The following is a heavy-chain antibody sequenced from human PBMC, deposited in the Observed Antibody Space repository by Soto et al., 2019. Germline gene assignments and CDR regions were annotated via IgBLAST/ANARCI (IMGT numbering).Heavy chain of an antibody. CDR1: GFSFRNYN. V-gene: IGHV3-30-3*01. CDR3: VRETQIVMVVVPTPGSPGAFDM. CDR2: VSHDGVNK. Sequence: QMQLVESGGGVVQPGRSLRLSCAASGFSFRNYNLHWVRQAPGKGLEWVAVVSHDGVNKHYAESVTGRLSISRDSSRDTLYLQMNSLRPEDTAVYYCVRETQIVMVVVPTPGSPGAFDMWGQGTMVTVSS. J-gene: IGHJ3*02. D-gene: IGHD2-15*01.